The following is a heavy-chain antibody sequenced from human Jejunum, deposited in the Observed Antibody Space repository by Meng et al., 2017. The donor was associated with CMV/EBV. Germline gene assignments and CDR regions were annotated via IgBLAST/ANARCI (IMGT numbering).Heavy chain of an antibody. CDR3: ARGNLGYCSSTSCLPDY. CDR1: GSISSSNW. Sequence: GSISSSNWWGWVRQPPGKGLEWIGEVYHSGSTNYNPSLKSRVTISVDKSKNQFSLKLSSVTAADTAVYYCARGNLGYCSSTSCLPDYWGQGTLVTVS. CDR2: VYHSGST. V-gene: IGHV4-4*02. J-gene: IGHJ4*02. D-gene: IGHD2-2*01.